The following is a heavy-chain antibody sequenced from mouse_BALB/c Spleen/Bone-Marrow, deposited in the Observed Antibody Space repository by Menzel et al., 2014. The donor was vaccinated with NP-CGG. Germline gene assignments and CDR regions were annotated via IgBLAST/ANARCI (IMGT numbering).Heavy chain of an antibody. Sequence: EVKLVESGAELVKPGASVKLSCTASGFNIKDTYMHWVKPRPEQGLEWIGRIDPANGNTKYDPKFQGKATITADTSSNTAYLQLSSLTSEDTAVYYCARYNYGSSQFAYWGQGTLVTVSA. D-gene: IGHD1-1*01. CDR2: IDPANGNT. CDR1: GFNIKDTY. J-gene: IGHJ3*01. V-gene: IGHV14-3*02. CDR3: ARYNYGSSQFAY.